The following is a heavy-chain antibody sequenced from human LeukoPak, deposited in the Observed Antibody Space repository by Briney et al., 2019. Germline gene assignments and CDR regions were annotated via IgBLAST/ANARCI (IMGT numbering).Heavy chain of an antibody. J-gene: IGHJ6*04. CDR2: IKQDGSEK. Sequence: GGSLRLSCGASGFTFSSYGMSWVRQAPGKGLEWLANIKQDGSEKDYVDSVKGRFTISRDNAKNSLYLQMNSLRAEDTAVYYCARAGYLGLFGMDVWGKGTTVTVSS. CDR1: GFTFSSYG. D-gene: IGHD3-16*02. V-gene: IGHV3-7*03. CDR3: ARAGYLGLFGMDV.